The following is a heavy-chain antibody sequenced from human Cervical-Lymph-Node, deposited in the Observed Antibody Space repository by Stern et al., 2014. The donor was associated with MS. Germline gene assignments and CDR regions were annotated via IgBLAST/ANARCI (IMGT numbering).Heavy chain of an antibody. Sequence: QLQLQESGPGLVKPSETLSLTCAVSGGSVSDSRYYWGWIRQPPGKGLEWVGSVSYTGSPYNNPSFKSRVAISEDTTKNHFSLQLPSVTAADTALYYCSRHLPYSSSWYNWFDPWGQGTLVTVSS. CDR1: GGSVSDSRYY. V-gene: IGHV4-39*01. D-gene: IGHD6-13*01. CDR3: SRHLPYSSSWYNWFDP. J-gene: IGHJ5*02. CDR2: VSYTGSP.